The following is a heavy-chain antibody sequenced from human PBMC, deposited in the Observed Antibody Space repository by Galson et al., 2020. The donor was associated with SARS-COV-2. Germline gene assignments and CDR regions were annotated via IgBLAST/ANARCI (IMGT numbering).Heavy chain of an antibody. CDR3: VRDGVDTAMVRGGY. V-gene: IGHV3-33*01. D-gene: IGHD5-18*01. CDR1: GFTFSSYG. CDR2: IWYDGSNK. Sequence: GESLKISCAASGFTFSSYGMHWVRQAPGKGLEWVAVIWYDGSNKYYADSVKGRFTISRDNSKNTLYLQMNSLRAEDTAVYYCVRDGVDTAMVRGGYWGQGTLVTVSS. J-gene: IGHJ4*02.